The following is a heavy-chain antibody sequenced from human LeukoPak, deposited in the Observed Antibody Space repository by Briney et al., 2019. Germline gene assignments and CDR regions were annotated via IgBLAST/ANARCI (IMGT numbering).Heavy chain of an antibody. CDR1: GFTFSSYW. CDR2: IRYDGNNK. Sequence: SGGSLRLSCAASGFTFSSYWMSWVRQAPGKGLDWVAFIRYDGNNKLYADSVKGRFTISRDNSKNTLYLHINSLRAEDTAVYYCVKDNPLDYWGQGTLVIVSS. D-gene: IGHD1-14*01. CDR3: VKDNPLDY. J-gene: IGHJ4*02. V-gene: IGHV3-30*02.